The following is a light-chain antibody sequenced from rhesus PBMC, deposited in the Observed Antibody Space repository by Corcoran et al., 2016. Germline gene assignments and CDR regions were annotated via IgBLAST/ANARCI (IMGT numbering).Light chain of an antibody. V-gene: IGKV4-1*01. Sequence: DIVMTQSPDSLAVSLGERVTINCKSSQSLFYNSNNRNYLAWYQQKPGQAPKLLISWASTRDSGVPNRYSGSGSGTNFTLTISGLQAEDGAVYYCQQYYTPPLTFGGGTKVEIK. J-gene: IGKJ4*01. CDR1: QSLFYNSNNRNY. CDR2: WAS. CDR3: QQYYTPPLT.